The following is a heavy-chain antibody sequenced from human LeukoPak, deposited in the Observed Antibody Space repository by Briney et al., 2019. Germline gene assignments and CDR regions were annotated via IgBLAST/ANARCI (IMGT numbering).Heavy chain of an antibody. CDR1: GFTFSSYA. CDR3: ARARYCSSTSCYGPRAGAFDI. D-gene: IGHD2-2*01. Sequence: GGSLRLSCAASGFTFSSYAMNWVRQAPGKGLEWVSYISSSSSTIYYADSVKGRFTISRDNAKNSLYLQMNSLRAEDTAVYYCARARYCSSTSCYGPRAGAFDIWGQGTMVTVSS. V-gene: IGHV3-48*01. J-gene: IGHJ3*02. CDR2: ISSSSSTI.